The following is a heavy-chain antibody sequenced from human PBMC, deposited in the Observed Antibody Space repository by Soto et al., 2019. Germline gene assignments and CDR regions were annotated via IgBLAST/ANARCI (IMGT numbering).Heavy chain of an antibody. CDR3: TTPEAVVVAATLDDAFDI. Sequence: PGGSLRLSCAASGFTFSNAWMSWVRQAPGKGLEWVGRIKSKTDGGTTDYAAPVKGRFTISRDDSKNTLYLQMNSLKTEDTAVYYCTTPEAVVVAATLDDAFDIWGQGTMVTVSS. CDR1: GFTFSNAW. J-gene: IGHJ3*02. CDR2: IKSKTDGGTT. D-gene: IGHD2-15*01. V-gene: IGHV3-15*01.